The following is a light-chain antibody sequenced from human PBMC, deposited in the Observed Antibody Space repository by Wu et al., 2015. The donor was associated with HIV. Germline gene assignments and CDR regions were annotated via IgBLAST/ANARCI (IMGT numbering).Light chain of an antibody. CDR3: QQYNSYSS. Sequence: DIQMTQSPSTLSASVGDRVTITCRASQSISNWLAWYQQKPGKAPKLLIYKASTLESGVPSRFSGSGSGTEFTLSISSLQSDDFATYFCQQYNSYSSFGQGTKLEIK. CDR1: QSISNW. V-gene: IGKV1-5*03. CDR2: KAS. J-gene: IGKJ2*03.